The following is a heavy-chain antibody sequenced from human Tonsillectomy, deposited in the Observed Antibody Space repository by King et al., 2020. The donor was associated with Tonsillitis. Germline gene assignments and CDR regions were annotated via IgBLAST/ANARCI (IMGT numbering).Heavy chain of an antibody. V-gene: IGHV4-61*01. D-gene: IGHD2-2*01. CDR1: GGSVSSGRYF. J-gene: IGHJ6*04. CDR2: IDDSGST. Sequence: QLQESGPGLVKPSETLPLICTVSGGSVSSGRYFWNWIRQPPGKGLEWIGNIDDSGSTRYNPSLKSRVAISADTSKNQVSLGLRSVSAADTAVYYCARSSFRTSCFGHYYYGMDVCGKGPTVSVSS. CDR3: ARSSFRTSCFGHYYYGMDV.